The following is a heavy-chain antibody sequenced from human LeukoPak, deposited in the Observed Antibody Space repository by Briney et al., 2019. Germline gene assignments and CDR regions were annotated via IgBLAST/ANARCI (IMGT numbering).Heavy chain of an antibody. J-gene: IGHJ4*02. V-gene: IGHV4-59*01. CDR1: GGSISSYY. CDR2: IYYSGST. Sequence: SETLSHTCTVSGGSISSYYWSWIRQPPGKGLEWIGYIYYSGSTNYNPSLKSRVTISVDTSKNQFSLKLSSVTAADTAVYYCARDVMAARPGYFDYWGQGTLVTVSS. CDR3: ARDVMAARPGYFDY. D-gene: IGHD6-6*01.